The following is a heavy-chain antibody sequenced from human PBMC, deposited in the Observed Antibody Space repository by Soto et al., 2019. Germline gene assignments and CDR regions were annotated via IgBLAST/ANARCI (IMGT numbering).Heavy chain of an antibody. CDR3: ARRASR. CDR2: SHPSVQPI. CDR1: AFTFSTSD. D-gene: IGHD1-26*01. J-gene: IGHJ3*01. Sequence: WETLRLPCAASAFTFSTSDMYLFRQPQGIGRWWGSYSHPSVQPIFYADSVKGRFTIARDNAKNSLYLQMSSLRAEYSAVYYCARRASRWSQGTMVT. V-gene: IGHV3-48*03.